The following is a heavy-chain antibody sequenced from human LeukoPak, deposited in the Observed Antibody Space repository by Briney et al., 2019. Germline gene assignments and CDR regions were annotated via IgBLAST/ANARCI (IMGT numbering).Heavy chain of an antibody. Sequence: ASVKVSCKASGGTFSSYAISWVRQAPGQGLEWMGGIIPIFGTANYAQKFQGRVTITTDESTSTAYMELSSLRSEDTAVYYCARAGGIAAAGTYYYYYIDVWGKGTTVTVSS. CDR1: GGTFSSYA. D-gene: IGHD6-13*01. CDR3: ARAGGIAAAGTYYYYYIDV. V-gene: IGHV1-69*05. J-gene: IGHJ6*03. CDR2: IIPIFGTA.